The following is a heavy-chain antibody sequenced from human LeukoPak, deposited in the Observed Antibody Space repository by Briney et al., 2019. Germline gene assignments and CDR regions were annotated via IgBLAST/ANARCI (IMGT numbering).Heavy chain of an antibody. CDR3: ARGYGDYEGDYYYYGMDV. Sequence: SETLSLTCTVSGGPISSYYWSWIRQPPGKGLEWIGYIYYSGSTNYNPSLKSRVTISVDTSKNQFSLKLSSVTAADTAVYYCARGYGDYEGDYYYYGMDVWGQGTTVTVSS. D-gene: IGHD4-17*01. CDR1: GGPISSYY. V-gene: IGHV4-59*01. CDR2: IYYSGST. J-gene: IGHJ6*02.